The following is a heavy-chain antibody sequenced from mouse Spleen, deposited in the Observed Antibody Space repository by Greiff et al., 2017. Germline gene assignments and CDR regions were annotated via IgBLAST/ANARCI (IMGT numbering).Heavy chain of an antibody. CDR2: INPGSGGT. CDR1: GYAFTNYL. D-gene: IGHD1-1*01. J-gene: IGHJ4*01. V-gene: IGHV1-54*01. Sequence: VQLQQSGAELVRPGTSVKVSCKASGYAFTNYLIEWVKQRPGQGLEWIGVINPGSGGTNYNEKFKGKATLTADKSSSTAYMQLSSLTSEDSAVYFCARGGRSRPLAMDYWGQGTSVTVSS. CDR3: ARGGRSRPLAMDY.